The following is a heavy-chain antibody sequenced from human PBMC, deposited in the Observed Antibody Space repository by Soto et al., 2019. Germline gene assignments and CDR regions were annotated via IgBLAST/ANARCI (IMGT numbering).Heavy chain of an antibody. CDR3: AKAQQRGRFGELSGFDP. D-gene: IGHD3-10*01. CDR1: GFTFSSYA. Sequence: GGSLRLSCAASGFTFSSYAMSWVRQAPGKGLEWVSAISGSGGSTYYADSVKGRFTISRDNSKNTLYLQMNSLRAEDTAVYYCAKAQQRGRFGELSGFDPWGQGTLVTVSS. V-gene: IGHV3-23*01. J-gene: IGHJ5*02. CDR2: ISGSGGST.